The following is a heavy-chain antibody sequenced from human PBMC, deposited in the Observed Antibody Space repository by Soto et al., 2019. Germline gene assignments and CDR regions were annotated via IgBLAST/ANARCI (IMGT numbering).Heavy chain of an antibody. V-gene: IGHV3-74*01. Sequence: EVQLVESGGGLVQPGGSLRLSCAASGFTFSTYWMHWVRQAPGKGLVWVSRINSDGSTTNYADSVKGRFTISRDNAKNTLYLQMNSLGAEDTAVYSCTREPYSDWGVGGQGPRVTFPS. J-gene: IGHJ6*01. CDR2: INSDGSTT. CDR1: GFTFSTYW. CDR3: TREPYSDWGV. D-gene: IGHD2-15*01.